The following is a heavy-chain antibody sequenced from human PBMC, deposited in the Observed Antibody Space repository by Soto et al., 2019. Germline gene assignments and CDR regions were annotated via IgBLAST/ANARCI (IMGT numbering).Heavy chain of an antibody. J-gene: IGHJ4*02. CDR3: TRDRTRDFWSGPHHDY. V-gene: IGHV3-49*03. D-gene: IGHD3-3*01. CDR2: IRSKAYGGTT. CDR1: GFTFGDYA. Sequence: GSLRLSCTASGFTFGDYAMSWFRQAPGKGLEWVGFIRSKAYGGTTEYAASVKGRFTISRDDSKSIAYLQMNSLKTEDTAVYYCTRDRTRDFWSGPHHDYWGQGTLVTAPQ.